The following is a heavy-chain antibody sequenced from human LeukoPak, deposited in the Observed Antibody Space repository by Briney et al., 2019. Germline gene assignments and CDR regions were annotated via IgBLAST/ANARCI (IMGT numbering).Heavy chain of an antibody. CDR1: GFTFSNYA. Sequence: TGASLRLSCAASGFTFSNYAMSWVRQAPGKGLEWVSAIVGGGGSTYYADSVKGRFTISRDSPKNTLYLQMNSLRAEDTAVYYCAKWGDYDILTGYYDSDYWGQGTLVTVSS. CDR2: IVGGGGST. CDR3: AKWGDYDILTGYYDSDY. V-gene: IGHV3-23*01. D-gene: IGHD3-9*01. J-gene: IGHJ4*02.